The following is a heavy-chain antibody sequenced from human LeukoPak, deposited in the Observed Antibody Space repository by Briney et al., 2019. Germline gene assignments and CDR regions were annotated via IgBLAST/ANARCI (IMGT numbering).Heavy chain of an antibody. J-gene: IGHJ4*02. CDR1: GGSISSYY. CDR2: IYYSGST. Sequence: SETLSLTCTVSGGSISSYYWSWIRQPPGKGLEWIGYIYYSGSTNYNPSLKSRVTISVDTSKNQFSLKLSSVTAADTAVYYCARQPYSSGSYFDYWGQGTLVTVSS. V-gene: IGHV4-59*01. D-gene: IGHD6-19*01. CDR3: ARQPYSSGSYFDY.